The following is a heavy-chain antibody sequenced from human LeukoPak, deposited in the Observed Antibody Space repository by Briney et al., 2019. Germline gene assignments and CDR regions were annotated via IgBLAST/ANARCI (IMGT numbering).Heavy chain of an antibody. D-gene: IGHD5-12*01. CDR2: INHSGSP. CDR3: ARVSGYDWESFYDY. J-gene: IGHJ4*02. V-gene: IGHV4-34*01. CDR1: GGTFNGYY. Sequence: SETLSLTCAVYGGTFNGYYWSWIRQPPGKGLEWIGEINHSGSPNYNPSLKSRVTISQDTSKNQFSLKLNSVTAADTAVYYCARVSGYDWESFYDYWGQGTLVTVSS.